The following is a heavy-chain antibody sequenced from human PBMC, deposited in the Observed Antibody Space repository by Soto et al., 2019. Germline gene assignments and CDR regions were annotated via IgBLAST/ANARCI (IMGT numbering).Heavy chain of an antibody. CDR3: TRDKRYSGWSAGYYYGMDV. V-gene: IGHV3-49*04. CDR1: GFTLADYA. J-gene: IGHJ6*02. Sequence: RLSGTASGFTLADYAMSWVRQAPWKGREGVGFIRSKAYGGTTEYAASVKGRFTISRDDSKSIAYLQMNSLKTEDTAVYYCTRDKRYSGWSAGYYYGMDVWGQGTTVSVSS. CDR2: IRSKAYGGTT. D-gene: IGHD6-19*01.